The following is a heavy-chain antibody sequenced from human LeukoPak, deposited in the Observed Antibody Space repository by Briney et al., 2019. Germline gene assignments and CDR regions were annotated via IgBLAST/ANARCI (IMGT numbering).Heavy chain of an antibody. CDR2: IYYSGST. J-gene: IGHJ4*02. D-gene: IGHD3-16*02. CDR3: ARESNYDYVWGSYRPYYFDY. CDR1: GGSISSGGYY. V-gene: IGHV4-61*08. Sequence: SQTLSLTCTVSGGSISSGGYYWSWIRQPPGKGLEWIGYIYYSGSTNCNPSLKSRVTISVDTSKNQFSLKLSSVTAADTAVYYCARESNYDYVWGSYRPYYFDYWGQGTLVTVSS.